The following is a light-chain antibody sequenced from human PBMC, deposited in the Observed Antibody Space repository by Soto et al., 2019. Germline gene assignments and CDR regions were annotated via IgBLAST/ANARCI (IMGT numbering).Light chain of an antibody. CDR2: DVS. Sequence: DIVLTQSPGTLSLSPGERATLSCRSSQRVSINYLAGYQQKPDQAPRLVIYDVSGRATGIPDRFSGSGSGTDFTLTISRLEPEDSAVYYCQQYGISPTFGQGTKVEIK. CDR1: QRVSINY. J-gene: IGKJ1*01. CDR3: QQYGISPT. V-gene: IGKV3-20*01.